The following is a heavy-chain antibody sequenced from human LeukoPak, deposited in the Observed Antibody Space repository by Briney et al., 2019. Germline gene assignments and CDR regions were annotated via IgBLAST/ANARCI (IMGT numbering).Heavy chain of an antibody. D-gene: IGHD5-18*01. CDR3: ARDAGYLIRRTYGMDV. Sequence: ASVKVSCKASGGTFSNYDISWVRQAPGQGLEWMGRIIPILDISTYAQKFQGRLTITADESTSTAYMELSGLRSEDTAVYYCARDAGYLIRRTYGMDVWGQGTTVTVSS. CDR2: IIPILDIS. V-gene: IGHV1-69*04. J-gene: IGHJ6*02. CDR1: GGTFSNYD.